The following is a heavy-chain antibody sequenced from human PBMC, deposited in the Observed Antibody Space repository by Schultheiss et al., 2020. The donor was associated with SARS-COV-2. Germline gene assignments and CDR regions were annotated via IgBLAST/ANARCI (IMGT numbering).Heavy chain of an antibody. CDR1: GFTVRRNH. J-gene: IGHJ4*02. D-gene: IGHD5-24*01. V-gene: IGHV3-9*01. CDR2: ISWNSGSI. Sequence: SLKISCAASGFTVRRNHMSWVRQAPGKGLEWVSGISWNSGSIGYADSVKGRFTISRDNAKNSLYLQMNSLRAEDTALYYCARGRDGYNLDYWGQGTLVTVSS. CDR3: ARGRDGYNLDY.